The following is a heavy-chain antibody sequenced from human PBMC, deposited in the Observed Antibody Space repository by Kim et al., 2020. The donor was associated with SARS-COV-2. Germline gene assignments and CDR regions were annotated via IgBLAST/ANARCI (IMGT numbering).Heavy chain of an antibody. CDR2: T. CDR3: AKTIPSAATGY. D-gene: IGHD2-15*01. J-gene: IGHJ4*02. Sequence: TYYADPVKGRFNISRDNSKNTLYLQMNSLRAEDTAVYYCAKTIPSAATGYWGQGTPVTVSS. V-gene: IGHV3-23*01.